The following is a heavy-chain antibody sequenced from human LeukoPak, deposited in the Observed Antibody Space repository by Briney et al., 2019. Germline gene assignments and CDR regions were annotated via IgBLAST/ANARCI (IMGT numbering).Heavy chain of an antibody. CDR1: GFTFSSYS. CDR3: AKHLPQTGSQDY. Sequence: GGSLRLSCAASGFTFSSYSMNWVRQAPGKGLEWVSSISSSSSYIYYADAVKGRFTISRDNSRDTLSLQMDSLRAEDTAVYYCAKHLPQTGSQDYWGQGTLVTVSS. D-gene: IGHD1-26*01. CDR2: ISSSSSYI. J-gene: IGHJ4*02. V-gene: IGHV3-21*01.